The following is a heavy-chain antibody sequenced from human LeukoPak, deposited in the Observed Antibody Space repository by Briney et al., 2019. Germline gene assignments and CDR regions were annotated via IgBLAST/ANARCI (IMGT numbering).Heavy chain of an antibody. D-gene: IGHD4/OR15-4a*01. CDR1: GFTVSSNY. V-gene: IGHV3-53*01. Sequence: GESLKISCAASGFTVSSNYMSWVRQAPGKGLEWVSVIYSGGSTYYADSVKGRFTISRDNSKNTLYLQMNSLRAEDTAVYYCARDAYGARSDYWGQGTLVTVSS. CDR2: IYSGGST. CDR3: ARDAYGARSDY. J-gene: IGHJ4*02.